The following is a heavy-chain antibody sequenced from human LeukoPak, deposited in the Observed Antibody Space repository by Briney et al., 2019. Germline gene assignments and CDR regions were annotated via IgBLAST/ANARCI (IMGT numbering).Heavy chain of an antibody. CDR1: GYTFTGYY. V-gene: IGHV1-2*06. D-gene: IGHD2-2*01. Sequence: ASVKVSCKASGYTFTGYYMHWVRQAPGQGLEWMGRINPNSGGTNYAQKFQGRVTMTRDTSISTAYMELSRLRSDDTAVYYCARGGTDIVVVPAAQMQSYYYYYMDVWGKGTTVTVSS. J-gene: IGHJ6*03. CDR2: INPNSGGT. CDR3: ARGGTDIVVVPAAQMQSYYYYYMDV.